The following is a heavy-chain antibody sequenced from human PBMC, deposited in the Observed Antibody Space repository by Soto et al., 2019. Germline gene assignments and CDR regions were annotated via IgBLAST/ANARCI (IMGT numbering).Heavy chain of an antibody. CDR1: GGSISSDDYY. CDR3: ARDLDGLHDDTSGPFPRPG. Sequence: SETLSLTCTVSGGSISSDDYYWSWIRQAPGRGLEWIGYIHSSGSIYYNPSLKSRATMSIDTAGNQFPLKVSSVTVADTAVYYCARDLDGLHDDTSGPFPRPGWGQGTLVTVSS. J-gene: IGHJ1*01. CDR2: IHSSGSI. D-gene: IGHD3-22*01. V-gene: IGHV4-30-4*01.